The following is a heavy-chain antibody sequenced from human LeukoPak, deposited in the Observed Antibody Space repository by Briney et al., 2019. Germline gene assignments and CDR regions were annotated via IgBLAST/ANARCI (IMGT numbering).Heavy chain of an antibody. CDR2: MNPNSGGA. CDR1: GYTFTDYY. D-gene: IGHD6-19*01. J-gene: IGHJ6*03. V-gene: IGHV1-2*06. CDR3: ARPAVAGYYYMDV. Sequence: APVKVSCKASGYTFTDYYMHWVRQAPGQGLEWMGRMNPNSGGANYAQKFRDRVTMTRDTSINTAYMELSRLRSDDTAVYYCARPAVAGYYYMDVWGKGTTVTVSS.